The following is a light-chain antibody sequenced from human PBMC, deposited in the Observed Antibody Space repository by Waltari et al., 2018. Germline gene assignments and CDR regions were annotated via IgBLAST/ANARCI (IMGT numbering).Light chain of an antibody. V-gene: IGLV1-44*01. Sequence: QSVLTQPPSASGTPGQTVSISCSGSSSSIGSNPVSWYQVLPGAAPRLRIHTDSQRPSGVPARFSASRSGTSSSLAISGLQFEDAAEYYCAAWVDSLYGCFFGTGTRVTVL. CDR1: SSSIGSNP. CDR2: TDS. J-gene: IGLJ1*01. CDR3: AAWVDSLYGCF.